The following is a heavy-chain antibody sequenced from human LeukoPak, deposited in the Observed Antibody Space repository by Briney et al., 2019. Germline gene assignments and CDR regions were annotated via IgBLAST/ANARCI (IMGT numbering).Heavy chain of an antibody. D-gene: IGHD5-12*01. CDR3: AKPITITGATDGFDI. CDR1: GFAFSTYW. CDR2: IKHDGSEK. V-gene: IGHV3-7*01. J-gene: IGHJ3*02. Sequence: GGSLRLSCAASGFAFSTYWMNWIRQAPGRGLEWVANIKHDGSEKYYLDSVKGRFTISRDNAKNSLYLQMSSLRAGDTAVYYCAKPITITGATDGFDIWGQGAKVTVSS.